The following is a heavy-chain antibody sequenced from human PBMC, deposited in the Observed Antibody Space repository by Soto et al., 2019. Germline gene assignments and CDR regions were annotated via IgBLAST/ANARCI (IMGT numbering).Heavy chain of an antibody. CDR3: ARAVADYYYYYYMDV. D-gene: IGHD6-19*01. CDR1: GFTFSSYS. CDR2: ISSSSSYI. J-gene: IGHJ6*03. Sequence: PGGSLRLSCAASGFTFSSYSMNWVRQAPGKGLEWVSSISSSSSYIYYADSVKGRFTISRDNAKNSLYLQMNSLRAEDTAVYYCARAVADYYYYYYMDVWGKGTTVTVSS. V-gene: IGHV3-21*01.